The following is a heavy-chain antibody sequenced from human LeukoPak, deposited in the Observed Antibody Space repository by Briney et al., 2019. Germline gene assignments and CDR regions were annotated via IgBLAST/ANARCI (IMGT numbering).Heavy chain of an antibody. V-gene: IGHV4-39*01. CDR2: IYYRGST. CDR1: GGSISSTGYY. CDR3: ARHGDGYNPFDY. J-gene: IGHJ4*02. D-gene: IGHD5-24*01. Sequence: PSETLSLTCTVSGGSISSTGYYWGWIRQPPGKGLEWLGSIYYRGSTYYNPSLMSRVTISLDTSKNQFSLTLRSVTAADTAVYYCARHGDGYNPFDYWGQGILVTVSS.